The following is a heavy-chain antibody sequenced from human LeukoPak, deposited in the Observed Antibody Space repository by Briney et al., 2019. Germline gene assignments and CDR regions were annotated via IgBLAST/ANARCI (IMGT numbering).Heavy chain of an antibody. J-gene: IGHJ4*02. CDR2: IYYSGST. CDR1: GGSISSYY. CDR3: ASSGYDGYFDY. D-gene: IGHD5-12*01. Sequence: SETLSLTCAVYGGSISSYYWSWIRQPPGKGLEWIGYIYYSGSTNYNPSLKSRVTISVDTSKNQFSLKLSSVTAADTAVYYCASSGYDGYFDYWGQGTLVTVSS. V-gene: IGHV4-59*01.